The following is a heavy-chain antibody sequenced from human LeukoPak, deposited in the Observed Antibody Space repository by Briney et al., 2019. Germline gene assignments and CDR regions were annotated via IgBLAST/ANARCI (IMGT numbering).Heavy chain of an antibody. J-gene: IGHJ4*02. CDR1: GGSFSGYY. V-gene: IGHV4-34*01. D-gene: IGHD3-3*01. Sequence: SETLSLTCAVYGGSFSGYYWSWIRQPPGKGLEWIGEINHSGSTNYNPSLKSRVTISVDTSKNQFSLKLSSVTAADTAVYYCARGSLITTFGVVTPPHYYFDYWGQGTLVTVSS. CDR2: INHSGST. CDR3: ARGSLITTFGVVTPPHYYFDY.